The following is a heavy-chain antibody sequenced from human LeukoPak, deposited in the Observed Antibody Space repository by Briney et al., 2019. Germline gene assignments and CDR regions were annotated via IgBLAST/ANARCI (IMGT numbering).Heavy chain of an antibody. CDR2: IYYSGST. J-gene: IGHJ5*02. D-gene: IGHD5-24*01. V-gene: IGHV4-59*01. CDR1: GGSISNYY. Sequence: PSETLSLTCTVSGGSISNYYWSWIRQPPGKGLEWIGYIYYSGSTNYNPSLKSRVTISVDTSKNQFSLKLSPVTAADTAVYYCARESRDGYITIRFDPWGQGTLVTVSS. CDR3: ARESRDGYITIRFDP.